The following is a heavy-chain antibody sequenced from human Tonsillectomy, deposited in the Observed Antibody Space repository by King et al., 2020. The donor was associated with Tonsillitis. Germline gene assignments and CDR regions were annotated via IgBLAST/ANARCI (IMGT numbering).Heavy chain of an antibody. CDR3: ARGYDILTGYYPAEYFQH. CDR2: ISAYNGNT. V-gene: IGHV1-18*01. D-gene: IGHD3-9*01. CDR1: GYTFTSYS. J-gene: IGHJ1*01. Sequence: QLVQSGAEVKMPGASVKVSCKASGYTFTSYSISWVRQAPGQGLEWMGWISAYNGNTNYAQKLQGRVTMTTDTSTSTAYMELRSLRSDDTAVYYCARGYDILTGYYPAEYFQHWGQGTLVTVSS.